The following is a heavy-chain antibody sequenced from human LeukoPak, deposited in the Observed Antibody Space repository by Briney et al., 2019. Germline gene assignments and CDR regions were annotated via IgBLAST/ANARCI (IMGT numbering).Heavy chain of an antibody. CDR1: GFTFSSYA. Sequence: GSLRLSCAASGFTFSSYAMSWVRQAPGKGLEWVSAISGSGGSTYYADSVKGRFTISRDNSKNTLYLQMNSLRAEGTAVYYCAKGHNVVVVAATPRGAYGMDVWGQGTTVTVSS. D-gene: IGHD2-15*01. CDR3: AKGHNVVVVAATPRGAYGMDV. J-gene: IGHJ6*02. V-gene: IGHV3-23*01. CDR2: ISGSGGST.